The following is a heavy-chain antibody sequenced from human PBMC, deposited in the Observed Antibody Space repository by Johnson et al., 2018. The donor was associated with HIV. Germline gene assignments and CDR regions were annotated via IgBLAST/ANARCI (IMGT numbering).Heavy chain of an antibody. CDR3: ATHVEYSSSPPYAFDI. Sequence: VQLVESGGGLVQPGGSLRLSCAASGFTFSSYAMHWVRQAPGKGLEYVSAISSNGGSTYYANSVKGRFTISRDNSKNTLYLQMGSLRAEDMAVYYCATHVEYSSSPPYAFDIWGQGTMVTVSS. J-gene: IGHJ3*02. D-gene: IGHD6-6*01. V-gene: IGHV3-64*01. CDR1: GFTFSSYA. CDR2: ISSNGGST.